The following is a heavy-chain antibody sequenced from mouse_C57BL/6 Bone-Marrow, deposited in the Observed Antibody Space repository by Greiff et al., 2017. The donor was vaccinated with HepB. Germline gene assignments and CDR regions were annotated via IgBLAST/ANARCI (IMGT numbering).Heavy chain of an antibody. D-gene: IGHD3-2*02. CDR3: AREENSSGYVAWFAY. CDR1: GYTFTSYW. V-gene: IGHV1-55*01. Sequence: VQLQQPGAELVKPGASVKMSCKASGYTFTSYWITWVKQRPGQGLEWIGDIYPGSGSTNYNEKFKSKATLTVDTSSSTAYMQLSSLTSEAAAVYYCAREENSSGYVAWFAYWGQGTLVTVSA. CDR2: IYPGSGST. J-gene: IGHJ3*01.